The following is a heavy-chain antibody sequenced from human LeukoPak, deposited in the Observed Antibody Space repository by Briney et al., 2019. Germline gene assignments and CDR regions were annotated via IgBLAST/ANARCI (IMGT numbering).Heavy chain of an antibody. J-gene: IGHJ4*02. CDR3: AKDPPFLIVGASPNDY. D-gene: IGHD1-26*01. CDR2: ISGSGGST. Sequence: TGGSLRLSCAASGFTFSSYAMSWVRQAPGKGLEWVSAISGSGGSTYYADSVKGRFTISRDNSKNTLYLQMNSLRAEDTAVYYCAKDPPFLIVGASPNDYWGQGTLVTVSS. V-gene: IGHV3-23*01. CDR1: GFTFSSYA.